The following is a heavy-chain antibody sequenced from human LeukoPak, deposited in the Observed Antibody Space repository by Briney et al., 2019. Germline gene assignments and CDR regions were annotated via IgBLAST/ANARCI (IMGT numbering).Heavy chain of an antibody. CDR1: GGSISSYY. CDR3: ARGVAAAGTTSFDY. Sequence: SSETLSLTCTVSGGSISSYYWSWIRQPPGKGLEWIGYIYYSGSTNYNPSLKSRVTISVDTSKNQFSLKLSSVTAADTAVYYCARGVAAAGTTSFDYWGQGTLVTVSS. D-gene: IGHD6-13*01. CDR2: IYYSGST. V-gene: IGHV4-59*01. J-gene: IGHJ4*02.